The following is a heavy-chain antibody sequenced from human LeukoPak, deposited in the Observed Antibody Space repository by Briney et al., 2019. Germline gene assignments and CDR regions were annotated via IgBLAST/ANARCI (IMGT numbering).Heavy chain of an antibody. J-gene: IGHJ4*02. CDR1: GFAFSRYA. CDR2: LSYDGSNK. V-gene: IGHV3-30-3*01. CDR3: ARSPVWFGEFLPYFDY. Sequence: GGSLRLSCAASGFAFSRYATHWVRQSPGKGLEWVAVLSYDGSNKYYADSVKGRFTISRDNSKNTLYLQMSSLRAEDTAVYYCARSPVWFGEFLPYFDYWGQGTLVTVSS. D-gene: IGHD3-10*01.